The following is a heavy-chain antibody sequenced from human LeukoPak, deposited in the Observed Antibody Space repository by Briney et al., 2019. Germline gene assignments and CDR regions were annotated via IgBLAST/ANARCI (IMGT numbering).Heavy chain of an antibody. J-gene: IGHJ5*02. CDR2: IYYSGST. D-gene: IGHD6-19*01. V-gene: IGHV4-61*08. CDR3: ARQVQWLAPYNWFDP. CDR1: GGSISGDASY. Sequence: SETLSLTCTVSGGSISGDASYWSWIRQPPGKGLEWIGYIYYSGSTNYNPSLKSRVTISVDTSKNQFSLKLSSVTAADTAVYYCARQVQWLAPYNWFDPWGQGTLVTVSS.